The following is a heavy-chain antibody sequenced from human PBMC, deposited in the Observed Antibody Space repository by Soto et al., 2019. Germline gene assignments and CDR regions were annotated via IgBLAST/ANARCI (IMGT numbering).Heavy chain of an antibody. CDR2: ISYGGTNK. Sequence: QVPLEESGGGVVQPGRSLRLSCAASGFTFSSYAMRWVRQAPGKGLEWVALISYGGTNKYYADSVKGRFTVSRDNSENTLYLQMNSLRAEDTAVYYCAKDDGMASNVDYWGQGTLVTVSS. CDR1: GFTFSSYA. J-gene: IGHJ4*02. D-gene: IGHD1-26*01. V-gene: IGHV3-30*18. CDR3: AKDDGMASNVDY.